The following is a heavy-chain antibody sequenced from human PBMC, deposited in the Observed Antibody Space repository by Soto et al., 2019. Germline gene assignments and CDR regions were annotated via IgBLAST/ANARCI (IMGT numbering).Heavy chain of an antibody. CDR3: SSVVAEYRGLEQEDVSDF. J-gene: IGHJ3*01. D-gene: IGHD2-15*01. CDR2: ISAYNGNT. CDR1: GYTFTSYG. Sequence: VASVKVSCKASGYTFTSYGISWVRQAPGQVIEWMGWISAYNGNTNYAQKLQGRVTMTTDTSTSTAYMELRSLRSDDTAVYYFSSVVAEYRGLEQEDVSDFWGKGTRVT. V-gene: IGHV1-18*01.